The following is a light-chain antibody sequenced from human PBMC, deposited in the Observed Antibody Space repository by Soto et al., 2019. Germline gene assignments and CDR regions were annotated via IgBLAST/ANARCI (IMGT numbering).Light chain of an antibody. CDR3: QQYENPLLT. CDR2: DAS. V-gene: IGKV1-33*01. Sequence: DIQMTQSPSSLSASVGDRVTITCQASQDISNYLNWYQQKPGKAPKLLIYDASTLETGVPSRFSGSVSGTDFTFTISGLQPEDTATYYCQQYENPLLTFGGGTKVAIK. CDR1: QDISNY. J-gene: IGKJ4*01.